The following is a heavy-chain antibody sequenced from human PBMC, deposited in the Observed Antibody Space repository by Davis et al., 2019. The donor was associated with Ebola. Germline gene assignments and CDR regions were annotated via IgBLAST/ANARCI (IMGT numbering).Heavy chain of an antibody. CDR3: ARGGQAAAGKFDL. Sequence: PSETLSLTCTVSGGSISSYYWSWIRQPAGKGLEWIGRIYTGEDSNYNPSLKSRVTMSVDTSKKYFSLKLNSVTAADTAVYYCARGGQAAAGKFDLWGQGTLVTVSS. D-gene: IGHD6-13*01. CDR1: GGSISSYY. V-gene: IGHV4-4*07. CDR2: IYTGEDS. J-gene: IGHJ4*02.